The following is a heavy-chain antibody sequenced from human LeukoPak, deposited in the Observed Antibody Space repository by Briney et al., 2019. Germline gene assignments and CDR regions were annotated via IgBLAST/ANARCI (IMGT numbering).Heavy chain of an antibody. CDR3: ARESLSQVLTPDVKYYYYYYRDV. J-gene: IGHJ6*03. V-gene: IGHV3-21*01. CDR1: GFTFSSYS. D-gene: IGHD3-10*02. Sequence: KTGGSLRLSCPACGFTFSSYSMNWVRQAPRKGLEWVSSISSSSSYIYYADSVKGRFTISRDNAKNSLYLQMNSLRAEDTAVYYCARESLSQVLTPDVKYYYYYYRDVWGKGTTVTVSS. CDR2: ISSSSSYI.